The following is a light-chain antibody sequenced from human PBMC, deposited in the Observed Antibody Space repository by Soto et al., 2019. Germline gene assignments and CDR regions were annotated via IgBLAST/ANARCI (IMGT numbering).Light chain of an antibody. CDR3: QTWGTGIQV. Sequence: QLVLTQSPSASASLGASVKLTCTLSSGHSSYVIAWHRQQPEKGPRFLMRLNNDGSHTKGDGIPDRFSGSSSGAERYLTISSLQSEDEADYYCQTWGTGIQVFGGGTKVTVL. J-gene: IGLJ3*02. V-gene: IGLV4-69*01. CDR1: SGHSSYV. CDR2: LNNDGSH.